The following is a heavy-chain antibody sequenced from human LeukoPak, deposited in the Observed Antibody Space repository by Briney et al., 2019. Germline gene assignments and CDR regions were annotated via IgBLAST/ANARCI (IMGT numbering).Heavy chain of an antibody. CDR3: ARSLFGYSGYDFPGY. CDR1: GGSISSYY. V-gene: IGHV4-59*01. Sequence: KPSETLSLTCSVPGGSISSYYWSWIRQPPGKGLEWIGYMYYSGSTNYNPSLKSRVTMSVDTSKNQFSLKLRSVTAADTAVYYCARSLFGYSGYDFPGYWGQGTLVTVSS. D-gene: IGHD5-12*01. J-gene: IGHJ4*02. CDR2: MYYSGST.